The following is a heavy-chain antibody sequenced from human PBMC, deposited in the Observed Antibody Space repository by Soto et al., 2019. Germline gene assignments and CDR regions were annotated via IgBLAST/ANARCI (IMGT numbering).Heavy chain of an antibody. CDR3: ARERGPYYALWSFDY. CDR2: IYYSGST. D-gene: IGHD1-26*01. V-gene: IGHV4-59*01. CDR1: GGSISYYY. Sequence: QVQLQESGPGLVKPSETLSLTCTVSGGSISYYYWTWIRQPPGKGLEWIGYIYYSGSTRYNPSLKSRVTISVDTSNNQFSLKLSSVTAADTAVYYCARERGPYYALWSFDYWCQGTLVTDS. J-gene: IGHJ4*02.